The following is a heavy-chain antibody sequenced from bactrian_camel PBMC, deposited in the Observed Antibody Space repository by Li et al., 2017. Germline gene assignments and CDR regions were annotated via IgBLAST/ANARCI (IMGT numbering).Heavy chain of an antibody. CDR3: AAVRGVNTMPLLPTPYNY. J-gene: IGHJ4*01. V-gene: IGHV3S1*01. CDR1: AYTYTPYC. Sequence: HVQLVESGGGSVQAGGSLRLSCAASAYTYTPYCMGWFRQAPGKEREGVATIYTAGGGTYYANSVKGRFTISKDSAKNTLYLQMNSLKPEDTATYYCAAVRGVNTMPLLPTPYNYWGQGTQVTVS. CDR2: IYTAGGGT. D-gene: IGHD2*01.